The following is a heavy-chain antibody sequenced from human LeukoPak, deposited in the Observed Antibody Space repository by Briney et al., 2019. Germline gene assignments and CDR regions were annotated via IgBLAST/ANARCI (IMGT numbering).Heavy chain of an antibody. J-gene: IGHJ6*02. Sequence: PGGSLRLSCAASGFTFSSYSMNWVRQAPGKGLEWVSYISSSSSTIYYADSVKGRFTISRDNAKNSLYLQMNSLRAEDTAVYYCAKALPPLGYCSGGSCSTGLRYYYYGMDVWGQGTTVTVSS. CDR3: AKALPPLGYCSGGSCSTGLRYYYYGMDV. V-gene: IGHV3-48*04. D-gene: IGHD2-15*01. CDR1: GFTFSSYS. CDR2: ISSSSSTI.